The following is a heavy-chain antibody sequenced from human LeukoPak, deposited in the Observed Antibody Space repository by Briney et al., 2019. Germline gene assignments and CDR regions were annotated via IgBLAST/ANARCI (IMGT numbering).Heavy chain of an antibody. CDR1: GGSISSGDYY. D-gene: IGHD2-15*01. V-gene: IGHV4-30-4*01. J-gene: IGHJ4*02. CDR3: ARGIVLDFDY. CDR2: IYYSGST. Sequence: SETLSLTCTVSGGSISSGDYYWSWIRQPPGKGLEWIGYIYYSGSTYYTPSLKSRVTISVDTSKNQFSLKLSSVTAADTAVYYCARGIVLDFDYWGQGTLVTVSS.